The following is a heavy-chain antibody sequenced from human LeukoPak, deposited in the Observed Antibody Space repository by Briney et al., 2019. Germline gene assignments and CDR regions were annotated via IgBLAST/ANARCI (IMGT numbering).Heavy chain of an antibody. CDR3: SRRSWQLVQAYYYYYYDV. CDR1: GGSFSSYH. Sequence: PSETLSLTCAVYGGSFSSYHWSWIRQPPGKGLEWLGEISHSGSINYNPSLKSRVTISMDTSKNQFSLKLSSVTAADMAVYYCSRRSWQLVQAYYYYYYDVWGKGTTVTVSS. J-gene: IGHJ6*03. V-gene: IGHV4-34*01. D-gene: IGHD6-6*01. CDR2: ISHSGSI.